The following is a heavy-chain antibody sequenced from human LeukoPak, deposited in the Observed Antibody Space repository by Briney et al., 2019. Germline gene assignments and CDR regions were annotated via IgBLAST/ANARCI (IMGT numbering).Heavy chain of an antibody. CDR3: AREPDCSGGSCSDY. CDR2: TIPILGIA. V-gene: IGHV1-69*04. CDR1: GGTFSSYA. Sequence: SVKVSCKASGGTFSSYAISWVRQAPGQGLEWMGRTIPILGIANYAQKFQGRVTITADKSTSTAYMELSSLRSEDTAVYYCAREPDCSGGSCSDYWGQGTLVTVSS. D-gene: IGHD2-15*01. J-gene: IGHJ4*02.